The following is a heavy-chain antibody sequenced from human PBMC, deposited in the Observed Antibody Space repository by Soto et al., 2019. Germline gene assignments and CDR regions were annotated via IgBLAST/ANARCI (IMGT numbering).Heavy chain of an antibody. CDR2: IYSGGST. J-gene: IGHJ6*02. Sequence: PGGSLRLSCAASGFTVSSNYMSWVRQAPGKGLEWVSVIYSGGSTYYADSVKGRFTISRDNSKNTLYLHMNSLRAEDTAVYYCASERTDRDMGRLGMDVWGAGTTVAV. CDR3: ASERTDRDMGRLGMDV. CDR1: GFTVSSNY. D-gene: IGHD3-9*01. V-gene: IGHV3-53*01.